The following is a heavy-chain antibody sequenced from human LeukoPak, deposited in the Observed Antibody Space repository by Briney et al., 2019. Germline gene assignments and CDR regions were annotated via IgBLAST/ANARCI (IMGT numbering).Heavy chain of an antibody. Sequence: PSETLSLTCAVYGGSFSGYYWSWIRQPPGKGLEWIGEINHSGSTNYNPSLKSRVTISVDTSKNQFSLKLSSVTAADTAVYYCARGPRNTMIVVVTPYYYYGMDVWGQGTTVTVSS. J-gene: IGHJ6*02. CDR2: INHSGST. CDR3: ARGPRNTMIVVVTPYYYYGMDV. D-gene: IGHD3-22*01. CDR1: GGSFSGYY. V-gene: IGHV4-34*01.